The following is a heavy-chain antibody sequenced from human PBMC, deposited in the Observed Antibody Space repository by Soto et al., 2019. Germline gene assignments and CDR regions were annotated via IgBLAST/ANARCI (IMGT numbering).Heavy chain of an antibody. CDR1: GFMFTGYA. V-gene: IGHV3-30-3*01. Sequence: QVQLVESGGGMVQPGRSLRLSCEASGFMFTGYAMHWVRQAPGKGLEWVAVMSYDGSDKFYRASVKGRFTISRDISKNTLFLEMTSLRPEDTALYFCARGRGLAARPQHLDYWGQGTLVTVSS. J-gene: IGHJ4*02. D-gene: IGHD6-6*01. CDR3: ARGRGLAARPQHLDY. CDR2: MSYDGSDK.